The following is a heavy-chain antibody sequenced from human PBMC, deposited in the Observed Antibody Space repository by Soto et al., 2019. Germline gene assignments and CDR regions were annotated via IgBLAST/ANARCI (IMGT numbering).Heavy chain of an antibody. D-gene: IGHD3-3*01. V-gene: IGHV1-46*01. CDR2: INPSGGNT. Sequence: ASVKVSCKASGYTFTSYYMHWVRQAPGQGLEWMGIINPSGGNTGYAQKLQGRVTMTRNTSISTAYMELSSLRSEDTAVYYCARGLNPKVLRFLEWNGMDVWGQGTTVTVSS. CDR3: ARGLNPKVLRFLEWNGMDV. CDR1: GYTFTSYY. J-gene: IGHJ6*02.